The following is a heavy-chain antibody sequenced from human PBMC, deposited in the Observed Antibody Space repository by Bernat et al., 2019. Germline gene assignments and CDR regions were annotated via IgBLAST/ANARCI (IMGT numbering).Heavy chain of an antibody. D-gene: IGHD6-13*01. Sequence: QAQLVQSGAEVKKPGSSVKVSCKASGGTFSSYTISWVRQAPGQGLEWMGRIIPILGIANYAQKFQGRVTITADKSTSTAYMELSSLRSEDTAVYYCAREVPTRAIPYSSSWYGYFQHWGQGTLVTVSS. CDR2: IIPILGIA. CDR1: GGTFSSYT. V-gene: IGHV1-69*08. J-gene: IGHJ1*01. CDR3: AREVPTRAIPYSSSWYGYFQH.